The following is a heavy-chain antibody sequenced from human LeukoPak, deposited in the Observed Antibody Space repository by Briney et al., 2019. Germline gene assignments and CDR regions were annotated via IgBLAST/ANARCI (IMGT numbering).Heavy chain of an antibody. CDR1: GYIFTNYW. J-gene: IGHJ3*01. CDR3: ARPQTGAGDAFDL. CDR2: IFPDDSDT. D-gene: IGHD3-10*01. Sequence: GESLKISCEASGYIFTNYWIAWVHHMPGKGLECIGIIFPDDSDTRYSPSFQGQVTISVDKSISTSYLQWNSLKASDTAIYFCARPQTGAGDAFDLWGQGTLVTISS. V-gene: IGHV5-51*07.